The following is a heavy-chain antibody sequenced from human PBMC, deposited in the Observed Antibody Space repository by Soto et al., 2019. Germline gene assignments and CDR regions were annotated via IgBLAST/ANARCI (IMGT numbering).Heavy chain of an antibody. D-gene: IGHD6-13*01. CDR1: GCSFDDYA. CDR3: AKDTRPSLYTSSWFAS. Sequence: ELQLVESGGGLVQPGRSLRLSGVASGCSFDDYAMHWVRRVPGKGLEWVSGISWNSGSIAYGDSVRGRFTISRDNGKKSLNLQMNSLRAEDTAFYYCAKDTRPSLYTSSWFASWGRGSLVPVSS. V-gene: IGHV3-9*01. J-gene: IGHJ5*01. CDR2: ISWNSGSI.